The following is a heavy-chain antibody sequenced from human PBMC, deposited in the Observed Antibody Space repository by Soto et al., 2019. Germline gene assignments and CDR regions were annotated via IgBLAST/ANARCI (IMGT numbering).Heavy chain of an antibody. D-gene: IGHD6-19*01. CDR2: INAGNGNT. CDR3: ARELGIAVVRDRYYFEY. J-gene: IGHJ4*02. V-gene: IGHV1-3*01. CDR1: GYTFTSYA. Sequence: ASVKVSCKASGYTFTSYAMHWVRQAPGQRLEWMGWINAGNGNTKYSQKFQGRVTITRDTSASTAYMELSSLRSEDTAVYYCARELGIAVVRDRYYFEYWGQGTLVTVSS.